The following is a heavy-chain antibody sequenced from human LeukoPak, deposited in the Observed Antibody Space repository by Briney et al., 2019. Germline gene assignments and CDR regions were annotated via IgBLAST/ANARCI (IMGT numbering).Heavy chain of an antibody. D-gene: IGHD2-21*01. Sequence: GGSLRLSCAASGFTFSSYGMHWVRQAPGKGLEWGAVIWYDGSNKYYADSVKGRFTISRDNSKNTLYLQMNSLRAEDTAVYYCARQQYGLQVDFWGQGTLVTVSS. J-gene: IGHJ4*02. V-gene: IGHV3-33*01. CDR2: IWYDGSNK. CDR1: GFTFSSYG. CDR3: ARQQYGLQVDF.